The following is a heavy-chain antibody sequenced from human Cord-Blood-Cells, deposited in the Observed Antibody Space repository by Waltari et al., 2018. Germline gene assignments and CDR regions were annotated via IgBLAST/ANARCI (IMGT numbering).Heavy chain of an antibody. V-gene: IGHV4-39*01. J-gene: IGHJ5*02. CDR2: IYYSGRT. D-gene: IGHD4-17*01. Sequence: QLQLQESRPGLVNPSETLSLTRTVSGGSHSSSSYSWGWIRQPPGKGLVWIGSIYYSGRTYYNPSLKSRVTISVDTSKNQFALKLSSVTAADTAVYYCAVTVTNWFDPWGQGTLVTVSS. CDR1: GGSHSSSSYS. CDR3: AVTVTNWFDP.